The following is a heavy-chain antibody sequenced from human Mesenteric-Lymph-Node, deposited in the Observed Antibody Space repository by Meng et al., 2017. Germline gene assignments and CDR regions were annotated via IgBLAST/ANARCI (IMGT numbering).Heavy chain of an antibody. V-gene: IGHV5-51*01. J-gene: IGHJ3*02. CDR2: IYPGDSNI. Sequence: GESLKISCKASGYCFSTYWIGWVRQMPGEGLEWMGVIYPGDSNIIYSPSFEGQVTISVDRSISTAYLQWRCLTVSDTAMYYCARPKYSTSYYDDGFAIWGQGTMVTVSS. CDR1: GYCFSTYW. D-gene: IGHD1-26*01. CDR3: ARPKYSTSYYDDGFAI.